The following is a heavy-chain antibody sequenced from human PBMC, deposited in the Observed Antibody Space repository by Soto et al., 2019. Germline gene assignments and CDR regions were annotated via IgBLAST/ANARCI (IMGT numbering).Heavy chain of an antibody. CDR3: ARVGLLRATIIHTPPYS. CDR1: GFTFSTYW. V-gene: IGHV3-7*03. CDR2: ITQDGGEK. D-gene: IGHD1-20*01. Sequence: PVGSLRLSCAASGFTFSTYWMRWVRQAPGKGLEWVANITQDGGEKYYVDSVKGRFNISRDNDKNSLYLQMNSLRAEDTAVYHCARVGLLRATIIHTPPYSWVHGSLVTVSS. J-gene: IGHJ5*01.